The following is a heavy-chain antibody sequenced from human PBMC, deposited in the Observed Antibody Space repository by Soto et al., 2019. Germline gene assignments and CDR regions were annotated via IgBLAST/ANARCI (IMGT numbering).Heavy chain of an antibody. CDR3: ARRMVATPYYSSGMAV. CDR1: GYTITVDR. CDR2: ISAYNGNT. J-gene: IGHJ6*04. Sequence: LLNGDRKGAGYTITVDRVSCRLQTQGQGLEWMGWISAYNGNTNYAQKLQGRVTMTTDTSTSTAYMELRSLRSDDTAVYYCARRMVATPYYSSGMAVWGKGTTVTVSS. V-gene: IGHV1-18*01. D-gene: IGHD5-12*01.